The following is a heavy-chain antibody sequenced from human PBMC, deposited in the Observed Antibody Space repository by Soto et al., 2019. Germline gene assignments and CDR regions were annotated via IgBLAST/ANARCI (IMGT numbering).Heavy chain of an antibody. CDR1: GGTFSSYA. Sequence: QVQLVQSGAEVKKPGSSVTVSCKASGGTFSSYAISWVRQAPGQGLEWMGGIIPIFGTANYAQKFQGRVTIAADESTSTAYMELSSLRSEDTAVYYCARDWPAVGTEYGMNVWGQGTTVTVSS. J-gene: IGHJ6*02. CDR3: ARDWPAVGTEYGMNV. CDR2: IIPIFGTA. D-gene: IGHD6-13*01. V-gene: IGHV1-69*01.